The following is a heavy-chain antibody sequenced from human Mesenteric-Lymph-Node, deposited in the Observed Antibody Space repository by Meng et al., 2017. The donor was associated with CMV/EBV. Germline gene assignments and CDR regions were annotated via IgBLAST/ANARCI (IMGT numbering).Heavy chain of an antibody. D-gene: IGHD4-23*01. J-gene: IGHJ4*02. V-gene: IGHV4-34*01. CDR1: GGSFSGYD. CDR3: ARHQRWLKSEGGFNY. Sequence: QVQLQQGGAGRLKPSETLSLTCAVYGGSFSGYDWSWIRQPPGKGLEWIGEINHSGSTNYNPSLKSRVTISVDTSKNQFSLKLSSVTAADTAVYYCARHQRWLKSEGGFNYWGQGTLVTVSS. CDR2: INHSGST.